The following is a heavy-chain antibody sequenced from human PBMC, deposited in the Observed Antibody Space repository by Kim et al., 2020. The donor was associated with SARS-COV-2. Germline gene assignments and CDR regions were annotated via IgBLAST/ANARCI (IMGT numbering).Heavy chain of an antibody. CDR2: INPNSGGT. CDR3: ARRRGRFYNWFDP. V-gene: IGHV1-2*02. D-gene: IGHD3-10*01. CDR1: GYTFTGYY. J-gene: IGHJ5*02. Sequence: ASVKVSCKASGYTFTGYYMHWVRQAPGQGLEWMGWINPNSGGTNYAQKFQGRVTMTRDTSISTAYMELSRLRSDDTAVYYCARRRGRFYNWFDPWGQGTLVTVSS.